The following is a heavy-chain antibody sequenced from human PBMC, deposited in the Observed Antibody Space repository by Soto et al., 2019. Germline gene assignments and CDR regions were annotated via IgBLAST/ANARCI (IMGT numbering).Heavy chain of an antibody. CDR1: GFTFSSYS. D-gene: IGHD3-3*01. CDR2: ISSSSSTI. J-gene: IGHJ3*02. V-gene: IGHV3-48*01. Sequence: PGGSLRLSCAAAGFTFSSYSMNWVRQAPGKGLEWVSYISSSSSTIYYADSVKGRFTISRDNAKNSLYLQMNSLRAEDTAVYYCARGNWWPSPFGLIWGQGTMVTVSS. CDR3: ARGNWWPSPFGLI.